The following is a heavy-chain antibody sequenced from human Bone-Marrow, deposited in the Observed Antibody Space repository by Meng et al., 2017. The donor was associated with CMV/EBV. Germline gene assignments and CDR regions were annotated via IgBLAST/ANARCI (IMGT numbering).Heavy chain of an antibody. D-gene: IGHD6-6*01. CDR2: IYYSGST. J-gene: IGHJ5*02. CDR3: ARHIAARGDNWFDP. Sequence: SETLSLTCTVSGGSISSYYWSWIRQPPGKGLEWIGYIYYSGSTNYNPSLKSRVTISVDTSKNQFSLKLSSVTAADTAVYYCARHIAARGDNWFDPWGQGTMVTVSS. V-gene: IGHV4-59*08. CDR1: GGSISSYY.